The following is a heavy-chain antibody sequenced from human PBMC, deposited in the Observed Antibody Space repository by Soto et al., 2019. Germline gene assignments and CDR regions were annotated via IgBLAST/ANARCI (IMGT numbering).Heavy chain of an antibody. CDR1: GGSISSYY. J-gene: IGHJ4*02. V-gene: IGHV4-59*08. Sequence: SETLSLTCTVSGGSISSYYWSWIRQPPGKGLEWIGYIYYNDSTYYNPSLKSRVTMSVDMSRNQFSLKLSSVTAADTVVYYCARHHMAATDMYFDYWGQGTLVTVSS. CDR2: IYYNDST. CDR3: ARHHMAATDMYFDY. D-gene: IGHD6-19*01.